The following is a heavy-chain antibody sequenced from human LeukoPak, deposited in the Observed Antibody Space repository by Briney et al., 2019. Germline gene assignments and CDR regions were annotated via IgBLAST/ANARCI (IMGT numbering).Heavy chain of an antibody. J-gene: IGHJ4*02. D-gene: IGHD2-21*02. CDR1: GFIVSVNY. CDR2: IYPDGRA. Sequence: GGSLRLSCVASGFIVSVNYMSWIRQAPGKEPQWVSIIYPDGRAFYADSVKGRFTISRDNSRNTLYLQMNSLRADDTALYYCARGRLPNGADNWGQGTLVTVSS. V-gene: IGHV3-53*01. CDR3: ARGRLPNGADN.